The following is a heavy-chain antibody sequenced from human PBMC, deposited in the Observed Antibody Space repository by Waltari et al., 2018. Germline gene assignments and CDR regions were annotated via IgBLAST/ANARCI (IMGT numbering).Heavy chain of an antibody. D-gene: IGHD3-22*01. CDR2: NYYSGST. J-gene: IGHJ1*01. Sequence: QVQLQESGPGLVKPSETLSLTCTVSGGSISRYYWSWIRQPPGKGLEWIGYNYYSGSTNDNPSLKRRVTMSVDTSKNQFSLRLSSVTAADTAVYYCARVGDSSGPNLHFQHWGQGTLVTVSS. CDR1: GGSISRYY. CDR3: ARVGDSSGPNLHFQH. V-gene: IGHV4-59*01.